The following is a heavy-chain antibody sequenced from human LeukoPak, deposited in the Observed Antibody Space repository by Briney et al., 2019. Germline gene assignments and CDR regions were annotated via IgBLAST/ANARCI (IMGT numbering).Heavy chain of an antibody. CDR1: GGSISSSSYY. CDR3: ARDYRMTKRGYFDY. Sequence: SETLSLTCTVSGGSISSSSYYWGWIRQPPGKGPEWIGSIYYSGSTYHNPSLKSRVTISVDTSKNQFSLKLSSVTAADTAVYYCARDYRMTKRGYFDYWGQGTLVTVSS. D-gene: IGHD4-11*01. V-gene: IGHV4-39*07. CDR2: IYYSGST. J-gene: IGHJ4*02.